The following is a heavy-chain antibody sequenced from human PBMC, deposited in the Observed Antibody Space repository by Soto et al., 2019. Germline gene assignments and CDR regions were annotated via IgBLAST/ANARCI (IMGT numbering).Heavy chain of an antibody. Sequence: ASVKVSCKASGSTFTYYPIHWVRQAPGQRLEWMGWINIGNGNTASSQKFQDRVPITRETSASTAYMELTSLRSEDTAVYYCAREPLCGGRCYDNYFDPWGQGTLVTVSS. CDR3: AREPLCGGRCYDNYFDP. CDR1: GSTFTYYP. CDR2: INIGNGNT. J-gene: IGHJ5*02. V-gene: IGHV1-3*04. D-gene: IGHD2-15*01.